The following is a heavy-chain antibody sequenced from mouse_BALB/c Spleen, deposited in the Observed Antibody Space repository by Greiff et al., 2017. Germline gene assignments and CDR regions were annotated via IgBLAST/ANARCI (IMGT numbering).Heavy chain of an antibody. Sequence: DVQLQQSGAELVKPGASVKLSCTASGFNIKDTYMHWVKQRPEQGLEWIGRIDPANGNTKYDPKFQGKATITADTSSNTAYLQLSSLTSEDTAVYYCARGGARRLDFDYWGQGTTLTVSS. V-gene: IGHV14-3*02. CDR2: IDPANGNT. CDR1: GFNIKDTY. D-gene: IGHD1-1*01. CDR3: ARGGARRLDFDY. J-gene: IGHJ2*01.